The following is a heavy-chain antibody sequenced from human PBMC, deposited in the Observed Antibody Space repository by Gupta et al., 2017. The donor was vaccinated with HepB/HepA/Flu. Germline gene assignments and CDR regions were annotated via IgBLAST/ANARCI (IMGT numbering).Heavy chain of an antibody. CDR1: GFTFSNDW. CDR2: IKSKTDCGTT. V-gene: IGHV3-15*01. J-gene: IGHJ3*02. CDR3: TGKGRAVLSYAFDI. Sequence: EVQLLESGGDLVKPGGSLRLSCAASGFTFSNDWMSWVLQAPGKGLELVGRIKSKTDCGTTYYAATVKGRFNISNDESKKTLYLQMNSLKIDDTAGYYCTGKGRAVLSYAFDIWGQGTMVTVSS. D-gene: IGHD2-15*01.